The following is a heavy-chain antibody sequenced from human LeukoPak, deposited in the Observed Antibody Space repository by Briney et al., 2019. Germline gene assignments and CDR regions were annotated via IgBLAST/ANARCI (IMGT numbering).Heavy chain of an antibody. D-gene: IGHD2-15*01. Sequence: HPGGSLRLSCAASGFTFSSYWMSWVRQAPGKGLEWVANIKQDGSEKYYVDSVKGRFTISRDNAENSLYLQMNSLRAEDTAVYYCARDLKYCSGATCYSPFDYWGQGTLVTVSS. CDR2: IKQDGSEK. CDR1: GFTFSSYW. CDR3: ARDLKYCSGATCYSPFDY. V-gene: IGHV3-7*01. J-gene: IGHJ4*02.